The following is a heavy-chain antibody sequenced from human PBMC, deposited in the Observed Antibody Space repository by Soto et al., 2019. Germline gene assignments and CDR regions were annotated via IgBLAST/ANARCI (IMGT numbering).Heavy chain of an antibody. CDR2: IYYSGST. Sequence: SERRSRKESSSRGSTNNCDYYWSWIRQPPGKGLEWIGYIYYSGSTYYNPSLKSRVTISVDTPKNQFSLKLSSVTAADTAVYYCARASTTVTTLDYWGQGTLVT. D-gene: IGHD4-17*01. CDR3: ARASTTVTTLDY. CDR1: RGSTNNCDYY. V-gene: IGHV4-30-4*01. J-gene: IGHJ4*02.